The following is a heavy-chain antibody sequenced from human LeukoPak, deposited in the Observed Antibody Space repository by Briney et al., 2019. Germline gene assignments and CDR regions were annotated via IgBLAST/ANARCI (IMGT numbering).Heavy chain of an antibody. Sequence: SETLSLTCTVSGGSIGTYYWTWVRQPPGKGLEWIGYIYYSGRTSYNPSLKSRVTISVDTSKNQFSLKLSSVTAADTAVYYCASAPSGTWFDPWGHGTLVTVPS. CDR1: GGSIGTYY. J-gene: IGHJ5*02. CDR3: ASAPSGTWFDP. CDR2: IYYSGRT. V-gene: IGHV4-59*01.